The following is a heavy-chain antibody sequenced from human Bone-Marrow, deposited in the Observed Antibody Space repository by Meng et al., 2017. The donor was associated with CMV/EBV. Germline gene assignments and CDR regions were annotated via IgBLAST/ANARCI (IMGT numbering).Heavy chain of an antibody. D-gene: IGHD1-7*01. CDR1: GFTFSSYS. V-gene: IGHV3-21*01. Sequence: GESLKISCAASGFTFSSYSMNWVRQAPGKGLEWVSSISSSSSYIYYADSVKGRFTISRDNAKNSLYLQMNSLRAEDTAVYYCAREGLELTTHFDYWGQGTLVTVSS. CDR2: ISSSSSYI. J-gene: IGHJ4*02. CDR3: AREGLELTTHFDY.